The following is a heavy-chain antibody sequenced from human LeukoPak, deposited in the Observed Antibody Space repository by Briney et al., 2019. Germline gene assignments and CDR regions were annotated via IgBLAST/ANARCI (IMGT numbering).Heavy chain of an antibody. Sequence: ASVKVSCKASGYTFTSYYMHWVRQAPGQGLEWMGIINPSGGSTSYAQKFQGRVTMTRDTSTSTVYMELSSLRSEDTAVYYCARDPQNPYYYGSGSYHFDYWGKGTLVTVSS. CDR1: GYTFTSYY. CDR2: INPSGGST. J-gene: IGHJ4*02. V-gene: IGHV1-46*01. CDR3: ARDPQNPYYYGSGSYHFDY. D-gene: IGHD3-10*01.